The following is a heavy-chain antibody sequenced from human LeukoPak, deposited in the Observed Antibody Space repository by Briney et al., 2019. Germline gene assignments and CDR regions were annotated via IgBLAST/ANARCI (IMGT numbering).Heavy chain of an antibody. Sequence: SETLSLTCTVSGGSISTYYWSWIRQPPGKGLEWIGYIYYGGNTNYNPSLKSRVSISVDTSNNQFSLKLSSVTAADTAVYYCARGAVAAPYAAFDIWGQGTMVTVSS. J-gene: IGHJ3*02. V-gene: IGHV4-59*01. CDR1: GGSISTYY. CDR3: ARGAVAAPYAAFDI. CDR2: IYYGGNT. D-gene: IGHD6-19*01.